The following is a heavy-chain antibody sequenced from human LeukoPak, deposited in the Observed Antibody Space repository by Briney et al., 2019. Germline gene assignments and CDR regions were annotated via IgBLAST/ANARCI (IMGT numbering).Heavy chain of an antibody. V-gene: IGHV3-23*01. J-gene: IGHJ3*02. CDR1: GFTFSNYA. CDR2: ISASGGTT. D-gene: IGHD3-22*01. Sequence: PGGSLRLSCAASGFTFSNYAMTWVRQAPGKGLEWVSGISASGGTTYYADSVKGRFTISRDNSKNTLYLQMNSLRAEDTAVYYCAKRPRDTSGYYLGAFDIWGQGTMVTVYS. CDR3: AKRPRDTSGYYLGAFDI.